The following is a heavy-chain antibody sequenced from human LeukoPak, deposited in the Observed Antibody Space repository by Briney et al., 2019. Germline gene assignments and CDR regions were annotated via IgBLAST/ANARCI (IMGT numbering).Heavy chain of an antibody. J-gene: IGHJ4*02. CDR3: ARGGLVVVTAEADFDY. CDR1: GFTFSSYA. D-gene: IGHD2-21*02. V-gene: IGHV3-23*01. Sequence: GGSLRLSCAASGFTFSSYAMTWVRQPPGKGLEWVSSISNGAGSTYYADSVRGRFSISRDNSKNTVSLQMNSLRAEDTAIYYCARGGLVVVTAEADFDYWGQGTLVTVSS. CDR2: ISNGAGST.